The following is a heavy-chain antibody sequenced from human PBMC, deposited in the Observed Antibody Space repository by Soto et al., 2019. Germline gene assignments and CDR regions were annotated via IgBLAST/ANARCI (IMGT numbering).Heavy chain of an antibody. CDR3: ARDPHEFWTSYWFDP. CDR1: GYTFNTYG. J-gene: IGHJ5*02. Sequence: GASVKVSCKTSGYTFNTYGINWVRQAPGQGLELMGWIGAYDGKTTYAEKFQGRVTLTTDTSTSTAYMELRSLRSDDTAIYYCARDPHEFWTSYWFDPWGQGTPVTVSS. CDR2: IGAYDGKT. D-gene: IGHD3-3*01. V-gene: IGHV1-18*01.